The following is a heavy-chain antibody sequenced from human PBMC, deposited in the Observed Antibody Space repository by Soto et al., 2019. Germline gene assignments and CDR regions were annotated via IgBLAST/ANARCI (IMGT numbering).Heavy chain of an antibody. J-gene: IGHJ6*03. D-gene: IGHD3-16*01. CDR1: GGSISSYY. CDR3: ASGAGSIYYYYYMDV. Sequence: QVQLQESGPGLVKPSETLSLTCTVSGGSISSYYWSWIRQPPGKGLEWIGYIDYSGRTNYNPSLKSRVTISVDTSKNQFSLKLSSVTAADTAVYYCASGAGSIYYYYYMDVWGKGTTVTVSS. V-gene: IGHV4-59*08. CDR2: IDYSGRT.